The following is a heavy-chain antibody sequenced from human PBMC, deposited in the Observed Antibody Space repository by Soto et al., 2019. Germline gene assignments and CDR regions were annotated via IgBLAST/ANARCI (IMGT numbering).Heavy chain of an antibody. Sequence: SQTLSLTCAISWDSVSSNSAAWNWIRQSPSRGLEWLGRTYYRSKWYNDYAVSVKSRITINPDTSKNQFSLQLNSVTPEDTAVYYCARYTCEKYFSSTTCDIAPSGFYWYYGMDVWRGGTRLTVYS. J-gene: IGHJ6*04. CDR3: ARYTCEKYFSSTTCDIAPSGFYWYYGMDV. CDR2: TYYRSKWYN. CDR1: WDSVSSNSAA. D-gene: IGHD2-2*01. V-gene: IGHV6-1*01.